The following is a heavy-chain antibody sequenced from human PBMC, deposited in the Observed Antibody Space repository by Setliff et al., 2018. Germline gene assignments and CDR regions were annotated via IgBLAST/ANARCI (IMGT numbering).Heavy chain of an antibody. CDR3: ARVRNTQNGFFDY. Sequence: SETLSLTCTVSGGSISSSSYYWGWIRQPPGKGLEWIGSIYHSGSTNYNPSLKGRVTISVDTSKNQFSLRLTSVTAADTAIYYCARVRNTQNGFFDYWSQGTLVTVSS. V-gene: IGHV4-39*07. D-gene: IGHD1-1*01. CDR2: IYHSGST. J-gene: IGHJ4*02. CDR1: GGSISSSSYY.